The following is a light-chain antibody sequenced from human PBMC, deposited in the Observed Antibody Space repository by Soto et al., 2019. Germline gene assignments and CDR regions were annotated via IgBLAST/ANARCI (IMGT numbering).Light chain of an antibody. CDR3: QQTHAVPLT. CDR1: QPIGNY. CDR2: AAS. Sequence: DVQMTQSPSSLSASVGDRVTIACRASQPIGNYLNWYHQKPGEAPKVLIFAASSLRSGVPSRFSGSGYGTDFTLTINNLHPEDSATYYCQQTHAVPLTFGQGTRL. V-gene: IGKV1-39*01. J-gene: IGKJ5*01.